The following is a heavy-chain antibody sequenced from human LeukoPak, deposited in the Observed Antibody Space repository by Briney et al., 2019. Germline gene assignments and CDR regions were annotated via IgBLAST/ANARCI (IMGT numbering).Heavy chain of an antibody. Sequence: PGGSLRLSCAASGFTFSSYAMSWVRQAPGKGLEWVSAISGSGGSTYYADSVKGRFTISRDNSKNTLYLQMNSLRAEDTAVYYCAKDIGDYGDYGAREGYYYYGMDVWGQGTTVTVSS. CDR1: GFTFSSYA. D-gene: IGHD4-17*01. CDR2: ISGSGGST. V-gene: IGHV3-23*01. J-gene: IGHJ6*02. CDR3: AKDIGDYGDYGAREGYYYYGMDV.